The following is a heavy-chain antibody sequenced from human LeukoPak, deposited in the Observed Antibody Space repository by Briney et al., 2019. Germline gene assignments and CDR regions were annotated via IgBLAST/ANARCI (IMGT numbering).Heavy chain of an antibody. CDR2: ISAYNGNT. D-gene: IGHD3-22*01. J-gene: IGHJ3*02. Sequence: ASVKVSCKASGYTFTSYGISWVRQAPGQGLEWMGWISAYNGNTNYAQKLQGRVTMATDTSTSTAYMELRSLRSDDTAVYYCASQEYDSSGYYSLRRGDPYAFDIWGQGTMVTVSS. CDR3: ASQEYDSSGYYSLRRGDPYAFDI. CDR1: GYTFTSYG. V-gene: IGHV1-18*01.